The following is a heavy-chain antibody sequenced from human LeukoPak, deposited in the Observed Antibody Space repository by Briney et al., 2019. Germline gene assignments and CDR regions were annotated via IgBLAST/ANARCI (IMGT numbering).Heavy chain of an antibody. V-gene: IGHV1-69*04. Sequence: PVKVSCKASGDTFSSHAMNWVRQAPGQGLEWVARIIPLLGVTNHAQKSQGRVTVTADTSTNTAYMELSSLISDDTAVYYCARARSRITFGGIRHAFDIWGQGTLVTVSS. CDR1: GDTFSSHA. CDR2: IIPLLGVT. D-gene: IGHD3-16*01. CDR3: ARARSRITFGGIRHAFDI. J-gene: IGHJ3*02.